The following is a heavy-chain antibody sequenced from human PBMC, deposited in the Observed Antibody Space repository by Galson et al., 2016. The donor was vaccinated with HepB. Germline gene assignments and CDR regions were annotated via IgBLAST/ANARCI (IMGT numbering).Heavy chain of an antibody. CDR3: ARSTLATTPFDY. CDR1: GFSLSTSGMC. V-gene: IGHV2-70*11. CDR2: IDWDDDK. Sequence: PALVKLTQTLTLTCTFSGFSLSTSGMCMSWIRQPPGKALEWLARIDWDDDKYYSTSLKTRLTISKDTSKNQVVLTVTNMDPVDTATYYCARSTLATTPFDYWGRGVLVTVSS. D-gene: IGHD2-15*01. J-gene: IGHJ4*02.